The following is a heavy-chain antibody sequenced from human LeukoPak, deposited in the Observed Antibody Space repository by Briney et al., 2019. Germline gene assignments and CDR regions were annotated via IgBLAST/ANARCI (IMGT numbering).Heavy chain of an antibody. CDR3: TSTASTVTSTGYYFDY. Sequence: GGSLRPSCTASGFTFGDYAMSWFRQAPGKGLEWVGFIRSKAYGGTTEYAAPVKGRFTISRDDSKSIAYLQMNSLKTEDTAVYYCTSTASTVTSTGYYFDYWGQGTLVTVSS. CDR1: GFTFGDYA. CDR2: IRSKAYGGTT. V-gene: IGHV3-49*03. D-gene: IGHD4-17*01. J-gene: IGHJ4*02.